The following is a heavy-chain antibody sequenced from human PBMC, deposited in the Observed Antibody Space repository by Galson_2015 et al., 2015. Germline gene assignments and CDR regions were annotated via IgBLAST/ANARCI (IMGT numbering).Heavy chain of an antibody. CDR1: SGSISSSGNY. Sequence: SETLSLTCTVSSGSISSSGNYWGWLRQPPGKGLETIGRLYYTGSTHYNPSLKSRVTASVDMSKNQFSLKLTSVTAADTAVYYCARLHFANYFDYWGRGILVTVSS. CDR2: LYYTGST. CDR3: ARLHFANYFDY. D-gene: IGHD3-3*02. J-gene: IGHJ4*02. V-gene: IGHV4-39*07.